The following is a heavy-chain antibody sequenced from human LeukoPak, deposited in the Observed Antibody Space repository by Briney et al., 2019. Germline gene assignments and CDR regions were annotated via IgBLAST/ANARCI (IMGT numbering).Heavy chain of an antibody. Sequence: SQSLSLTCTVSSGSISSYYWSWIRQPAGKGLEWIGRIYTSGGTNYNPSLKSRVTMSVDTSKNQFSLKLSSVTAADTAVYYCARVSSYYDILTGYYNHWYFDLWGRGALVTVSS. CDR3: ARVSSYYDILTGYYNHWYFDL. D-gene: IGHD3-9*01. CDR2: IYTSGGT. V-gene: IGHV4-4*07. CDR1: SGSISSYY. J-gene: IGHJ2*01.